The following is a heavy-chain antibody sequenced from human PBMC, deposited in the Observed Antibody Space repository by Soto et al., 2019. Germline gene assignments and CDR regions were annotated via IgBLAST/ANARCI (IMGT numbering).Heavy chain of an antibody. V-gene: IGHV3-33*01. Sequence: QVQLVESGGGVVQPGRSLRLSCAASGFTFSSYGMHWVRQAPGKGLEGVAVIWYYGSNKYYADSVKGRFTISRDNSKNTLYLQMNSLRAEDTAVYYCASDDQLIAAAGPDYWGQGTLVTVSS. J-gene: IGHJ4*02. CDR1: GFTFSSYG. D-gene: IGHD6-13*01. CDR2: IWYYGSNK. CDR3: ASDDQLIAAAGPDY.